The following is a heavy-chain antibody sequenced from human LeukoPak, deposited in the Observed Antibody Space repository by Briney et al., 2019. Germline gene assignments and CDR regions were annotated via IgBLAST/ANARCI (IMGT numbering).Heavy chain of an antibody. D-gene: IGHD3-22*01. CDR1: GFTFSSFA. V-gene: IGHV3-23*01. CDR2: ISGSGGST. CDR3: AKETGYYDSSRYNWFDP. J-gene: IGHJ5*02. Sequence: GGSLRLSCAASGFTFSSFAMSWVRQAPGKGLEWVSAISGSGGSTYYADSVKGRFTISRDNSKNTLYLQMNSLRAEDTTVYYCAKETGYYDSSRYNWFDPWGQGTLVTVSS.